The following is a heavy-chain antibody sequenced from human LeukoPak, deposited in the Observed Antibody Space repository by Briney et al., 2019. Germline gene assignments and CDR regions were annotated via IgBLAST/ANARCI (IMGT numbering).Heavy chain of an antibody. J-gene: IGHJ5*02. D-gene: IGHD5-18*01. CDR3: AREDTAIASKYNWFDP. CDR2: INPSGGST. Sequence: ASVKVSCKASGYTFTSYYMHWVRQAPGQGLEWMGIINPSGGSTSYAQKFQGRVTMTRDTSTSTVYMELSSLRSEDTAVYYCAREDTAIASKYNWFDPWGQGTLDTVSS. V-gene: IGHV1-46*01. CDR1: GYTFTSYY.